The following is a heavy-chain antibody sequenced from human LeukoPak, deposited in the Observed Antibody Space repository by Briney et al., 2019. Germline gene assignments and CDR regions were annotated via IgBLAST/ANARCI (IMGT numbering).Heavy chain of an antibody. CDR3: AKRSGSPRPEYFDY. CDR1: GFTFSTYA. D-gene: IGHD1-14*01. J-gene: IGHJ4*02. Sequence: PGGSLRLSCAASGFTFSTYAVHWVRQAPGMGLEWVSGISGDGSSTYYADSVKGRFTISRDNSKNTVYLQMNSLGDEDTAVYYCAKRSGSPRPEYFDYWGQGTLVTVSS. CDR2: ISGDGSST. V-gene: IGHV3-23*01.